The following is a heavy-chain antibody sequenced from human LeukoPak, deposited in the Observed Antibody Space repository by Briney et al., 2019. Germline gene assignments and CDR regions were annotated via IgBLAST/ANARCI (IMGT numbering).Heavy chain of an antibody. CDR2: IRSKTNSYAT. Sequence: GGSLILSCAASGFTFSGSAIHWVRQASGKGLEWVGRIRSKTNSYATAYGASVRGRFTISRDDSKNTAYLQLNSLKNEDTAVYYCTRLPEGCSSTSCYYDYWGQGTLVTVSS. J-gene: IGHJ4*02. V-gene: IGHV3-73*01. CDR1: GFTFSGSA. CDR3: TRLPEGCSSTSCYYDY. D-gene: IGHD2-2*01.